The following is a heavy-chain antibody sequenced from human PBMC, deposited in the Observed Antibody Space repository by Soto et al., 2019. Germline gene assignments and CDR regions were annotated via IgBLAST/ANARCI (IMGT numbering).Heavy chain of an antibody. Sequence: ASVKVSCKASGYTFTSYDINWVRQATGQGLEWMGWMNPNSGNTGYAQKFQGRVTMTRITSISTAYMELSSLRSEDTAVYYCARGEIVVVPAAKGYYGMDVWGQGTTVTVSS. CDR1: GYTFTSYD. D-gene: IGHD2-2*01. CDR3: ARGEIVVVPAAKGYYGMDV. J-gene: IGHJ6*02. CDR2: MNPNSGNT. V-gene: IGHV1-8*01.